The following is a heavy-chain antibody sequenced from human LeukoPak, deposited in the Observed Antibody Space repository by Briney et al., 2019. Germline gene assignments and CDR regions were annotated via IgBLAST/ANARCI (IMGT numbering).Heavy chain of an antibody. CDR2: ISSSSTTI. D-gene: IGHD3-10*02. Sequence: GGSLRLSCAGSGFTFSSYSMNWVRQAPGKGLEWLSYISSSSTTIYYADSVKGRFTISRDNANNSLYLQMNSLRAEDTAVYYCAELGITMIGGVWGKGTTVTISS. J-gene: IGHJ6*04. CDR1: GFTFSSYS. CDR3: AELGITMIGGV. V-gene: IGHV3-48*01.